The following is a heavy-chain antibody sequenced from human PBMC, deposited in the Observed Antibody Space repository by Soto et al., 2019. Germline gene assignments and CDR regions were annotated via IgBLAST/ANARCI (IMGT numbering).Heavy chain of an antibody. J-gene: IGHJ3*02. Sequence: GGSLRLSCAASGFTFSNAWMSWVRQAPGKGLEWVGRIKSKTDGGTTDYAAPVKGRFTISRDDSKNTLYLQMNSLKTEDTAVYYCPTGRGSEDAFDIWGQGTMVTVSS. CDR1: GFTFSNAW. D-gene: IGHD3-10*01. CDR3: PTGRGSEDAFDI. V-gene: IGHV3-15*01. CDR2: IKSKTDGGTT.